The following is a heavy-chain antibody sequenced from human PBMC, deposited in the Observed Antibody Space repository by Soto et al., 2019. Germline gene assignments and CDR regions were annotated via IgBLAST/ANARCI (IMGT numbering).Heavy chain of an antibody. Sequence: QVTLKESGPVLVKPTETLTLTCTVSGFSLSNARMGVSWIRQPPGKALEWLAHIFSNDEKSYSTSLKSRLTISKDTSKNQVVLTMTNKDPVDTATYYCARIGVTGTYRYYYGMDVWGQGTTVTVSS. CDR1: GFSLSNARMG. V-gene: IGHV2-26*01. CDR3: ARIGVTGTYRYYYGMDV. J-gene: IGHJ6*02. CDR2: IFSNDEK. D-gene: IGHD1-20*01.